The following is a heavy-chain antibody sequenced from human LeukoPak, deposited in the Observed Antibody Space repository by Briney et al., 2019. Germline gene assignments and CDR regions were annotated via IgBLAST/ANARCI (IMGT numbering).Heavy chain of an antibody. J-gene: IGHJ4*02. CDR2: IRYDGSDK. Sequence: GGSLRLSCAASGFTFSSYGMHWVRQAPGKGLEWVSFIRYDGSDKYYADSARGRFTIYRDNSKNTLYRQMNSLRVEETAYYCGAAINIAQLPIRVYWGQGTLVTVSS. CDR3: AAINIAQLPIRVY. D-gene: IGHD5-24*01. V-gene: IGHV3-30*02. CDR1: GFTFSSYG.